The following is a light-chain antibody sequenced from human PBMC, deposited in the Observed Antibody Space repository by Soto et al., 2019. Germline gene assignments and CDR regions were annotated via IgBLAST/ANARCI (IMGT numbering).Light chain of an antibody. V-gene: IGKV1-12*01. Sequence: DIQMTQSPSSVSASVGDRVTITCRASQGIGTWLSWYQQKPGKTPKLLIFAASNLQSGVPSRFSGSGSGTDFTLTITSLQPEDFATYSCQQAHSFPLTFGPGTKVDV. CDR3: QQAHSFPLT. J-gene: IGKJ3*01. CDR2: AAS. CDR1: QGIGTW.